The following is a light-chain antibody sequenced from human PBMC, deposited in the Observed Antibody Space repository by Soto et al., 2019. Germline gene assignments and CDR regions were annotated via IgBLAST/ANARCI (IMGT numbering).Light chain of an antibody. Sequence: SVLTQPPSVSAAPGQRITISCSGSSSNIGKNYVTGYRRLPRTAPKLVIYDNDTQPSGIPDRFSGSRSAASATLGITGRQTGDEADYYCASWDNSLSGYFFGTGTKVTVL. CDR1: SSNIGKNY. CDR3: ASWDNSLSGYF. CDR2: DND. V-gene: IGLV1-51*01. J-gene: IGLJ1*01.